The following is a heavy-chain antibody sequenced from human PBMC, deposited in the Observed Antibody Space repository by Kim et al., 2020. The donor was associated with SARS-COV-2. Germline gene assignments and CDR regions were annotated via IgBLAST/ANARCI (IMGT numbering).Heavy chain of an antibody. Sequence: GGSLRLSCVASGFTFSKYNINWVRQAPGKGLEWVSSVDSTSSHKEYADSVRGRFTISRDKAKRSVSLEMNGLRAEDTAVYYCARDRDPVRLLGDVPNLFGLDVWGQGTTVTVSS. D-gene: IGHD5-12*01. CDR3: ARDRDPVRLLGDVPNLFGLDV. J-gene: IGHJ6*02. CDR2: VDSTSSHK. CDR1: GFTFSKYN. V-gene: IGHV3-21*01.